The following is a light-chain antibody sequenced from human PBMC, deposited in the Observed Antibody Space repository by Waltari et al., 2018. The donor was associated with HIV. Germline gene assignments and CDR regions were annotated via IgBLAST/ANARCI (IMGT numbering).Light chain of an antibody. CDR3: QQYDSTPLT. CDR1: QRVLYSSNNKNY. Sequence: DIVMTQSPDSLAVSLGERATINCKSSQRVLYSSNNKNYLAWYQQRPGQAPKFLIYWASTRESGVPDRFSGSGSGTDFTLTISSLQAEDAAVYYCQQYDSTPLTFGGGTMVEI. J-gene: IGKJ4*01. V-gene: IGKV4-1*01. CDR2: WAS.